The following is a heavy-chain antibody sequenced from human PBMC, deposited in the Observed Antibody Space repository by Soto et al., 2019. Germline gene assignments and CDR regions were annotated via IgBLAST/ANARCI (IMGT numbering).Heavy chain of an antibody. CDR3: ARDILLWFGELPPRAHDAFDI. J-gene: IGHJ3*02. V-gene: IGHV4-31*03. Sequence: QVQLQESGPGRVKPSQTLALTCTVSGGSISSGGYFWSWIRQHPGKGLEWIGDINYSGSTYSNPSLKSRVTISVDTSKNRFSLKLSSVTAADTAVYYCARDILLWFGELPPRAHDAFDIWGQGTMVTVSS. CDR1: GGSISSGGYF. D-gene: IGHD3-10*01. CDR2: INYSGST.